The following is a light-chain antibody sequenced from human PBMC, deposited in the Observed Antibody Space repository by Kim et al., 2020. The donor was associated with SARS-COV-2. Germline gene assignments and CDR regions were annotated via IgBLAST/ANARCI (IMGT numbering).Light chain of an antibody. J-gene: IGLJ1*01. CDR2: DNN. CDR1: SSNIGAGYD. Sequence: QPVLTQPPSVSGAPGQRVTISCNGSSSNIGAGYDIHWYQHLPGTAPKLLIYDNNIRPSGVPDRFSGSKSDSSASLAVTGLQAEDEADYYCQSYDRSLIFVFGTGTKVTVL. CDR3: QSYDRSLIFV. V-gene: IGLV1-40*01.